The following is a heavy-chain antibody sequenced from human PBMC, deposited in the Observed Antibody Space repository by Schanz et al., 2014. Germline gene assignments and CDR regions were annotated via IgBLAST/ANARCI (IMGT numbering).Heavy chain of an antibody. CDR1: GFTVSSKY. CDR2: ISSDNNYA. J-gene: IGHJ3*02. CDR3: ARDGAGRAPDAFDI. V-gene: IGHV3-21*05. D-gene: IGHD1-26*01. Sequence: EVQLVESGGGLVQPGGSLRLSCAASGFTVSSKYMNWVRQAPGKGLEWVSYISSDNNYAYYADSMRGRFTISRDNAKNSLYLQMNSLRAEDTAVYYCARDGAGRAPDAFDIWGQGTMVTVSS.